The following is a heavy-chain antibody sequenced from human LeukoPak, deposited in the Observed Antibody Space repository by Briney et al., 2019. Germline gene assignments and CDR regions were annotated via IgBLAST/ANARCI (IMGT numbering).Heavy chain of an antibody. CDR1: GGSISSGSYY. V-gene: IGHV4-61*02. CDR3: ARDPRMGYCSSTSCYCCYFDY. D-gene: IGHD2-2*01. J-gene: IGHJ4*02. Sequence: PSQTLSLTCTVSGGSISSGSYYWSWIRQPAGKGLEWIGRIYTSGSTNYNPSLKSRVTMSVDTSKNQFSLKLSSVTAADTAVYYCARDPRMGYCSSTSCYCCYFDYWGQGTLVTVSS. CDR2: IYTSGST.